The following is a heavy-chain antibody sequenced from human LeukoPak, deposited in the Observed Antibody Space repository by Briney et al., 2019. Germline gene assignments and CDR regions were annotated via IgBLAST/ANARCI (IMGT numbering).Heavy chain of an antibody. J-gene: IGHJ4*02. D-gene: IGHD3-3*01. CDR2: IYYSGSI. Sequence: SETLSLTCTVSGGSISSYYWSWIRQPPGKGLEWIGYIYYSGSINYNPSLKSRVTISADTSKNQFSLKLSSVTAADTAVYYCARGSGYYTTFDYWGQGTLVTVSS. CDR3: ARGSGYYTTFDY. V-gene: IGHV4-59*01. CDR1: GGSISSYY.